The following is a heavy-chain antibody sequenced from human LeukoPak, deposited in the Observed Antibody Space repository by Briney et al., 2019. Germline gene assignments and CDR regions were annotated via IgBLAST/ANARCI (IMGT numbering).Heavy chain of an antibody. V-gene: IGHV4-39*01. D-gene: IGHD5-18*01. CDR2: IYYSGST. J-gene: IGHJ4*02. CDR1: GGSISSSSYY. CDR3: ARGGYSYGPYDY. Sequence: NPSETLSLTCTVSGGSISSSSYYWGWIRQPPGKGLEWIGSIYYSGSTYYNPSLKSRVTISVDTSKNQFSLKLSSVTAADTAVYYCARGGYSYGPYDYWGQGTLVTVSS.